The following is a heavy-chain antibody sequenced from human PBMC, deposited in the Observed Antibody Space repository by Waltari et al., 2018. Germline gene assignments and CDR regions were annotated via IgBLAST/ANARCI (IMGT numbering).Heavy chain of an antibody. D-gene: IGHD3-22*01. Sequence: QVQLQESGPGLVKPSETLSLTCNVSGDSMYEYYWSWIRQPAGKGLEWIGYIYTSGSTNYNPSLKSRVTISVDTTKNQFSLKLSSVTAADTAVYYCARDSYYYDSSGFYWGQGTLVTVSS. CDR1: GDSMYEYY. J-gene: IGHJ4*02. CDR3: ARDSYYYDSSGFY. CDR2: IYTSGST. V-gene: IGHV4-4*09.